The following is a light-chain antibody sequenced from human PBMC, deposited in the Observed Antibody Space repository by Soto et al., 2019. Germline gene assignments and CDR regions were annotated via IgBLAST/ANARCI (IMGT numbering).Light chain of an antibody. J-gene: IGKJ2*01. CDR3: QQYSSWYT. CDR1: QSISSW. V-gene: IGKV1-5*03. CDR2: KAS. Sequence: DIQMTQSPSTLSASVGDRVTITCRASQSISSWLAWYQQKPGKAPKFLIYKASILESGVPSRFSGSGSAKVFTLIISSLQPDDFATYCGQQYSSWYTFGQGTKLEIK.